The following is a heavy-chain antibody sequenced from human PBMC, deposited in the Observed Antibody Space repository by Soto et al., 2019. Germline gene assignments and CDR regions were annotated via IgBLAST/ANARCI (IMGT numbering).Heavy chain of an antibody. D-gene: IGHD6-19*01. CDR3: ARVLAVAGSYYYGMDV. V-gene: IGHV4-30-4*01. J-gene: IGHJ6*02. CDR2: IYYSGST. CDR1: GGSISSGDYY. Sequence: QVQLQESGPGLVKPSQTLSLTCTVSGGSISSGDYYWSWIRQPPGKGLEWIGYIYYSGSTYYNPSLKSRVTISVDTSKNQFSLKLSSVTAADTAVYYCARVLAVAGSYYYGMDVWCQGTTVTVSS.